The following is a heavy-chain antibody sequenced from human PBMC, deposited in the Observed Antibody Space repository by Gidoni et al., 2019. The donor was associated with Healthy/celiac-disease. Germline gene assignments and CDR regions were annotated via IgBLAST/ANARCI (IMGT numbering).Heavy chain of an antibody. Sequence: EVQLVEPGGGLVQPVGSLRPSCPASGSTFSSFAMGWVRQAPGKGLEWGTASGGSGGSTYYADSVKGRFTISRDNSKNTLYLQMNSLRAEDTAVYYCATNGDGGRDWGQGTLVTVSS. D-gene: IGHD3-16*01. J-gene: IGHJ4*02. CDR3: ATNGDGGRD. CDR1: GSTFSSFA. CDR2: SGGSGGST. V-gene: IGHV3-23*04.